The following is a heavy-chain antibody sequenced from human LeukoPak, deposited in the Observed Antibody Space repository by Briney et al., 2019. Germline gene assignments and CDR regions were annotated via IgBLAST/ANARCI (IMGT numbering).Heavy chain of an antibody. CDR2: IYYSGST. Sequence: SQTLSLTCTVSGGSISSGDYYWSWIRQPPGKGLEWIGHIYYSGSTYYNPSLKSRVTISVDTSKNQLSPKLSSVTAADTAVYYCGRAGDYGVDYWGQGTLVTVSS. CDR3: GRAGDYGVDY. D-gene: IGHD4-17*01. CDR1: GGSISSGDYY. V-gene: IGHV4-30-4*08. J-gene: IGHJ4*02.